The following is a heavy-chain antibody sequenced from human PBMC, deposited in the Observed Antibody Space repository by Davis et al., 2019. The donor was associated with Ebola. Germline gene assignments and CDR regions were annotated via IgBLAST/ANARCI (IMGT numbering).Heavy chain of an antibody. Sequence: GGSLRLSCAASGFTFSDYYMSWIRQAPGKGLEWVSYISSSSSYIYYADSVKGRFTISRDNAKNSLYLQMNSLRAEDTAVYYCARDEGGIVGATTWGDRFDYWGQGTLVTVSS. CDR1: GFTFSDYY. CDR3: ARDEGGIVGATTWGDRFDY. J-gene: IGHJ4*02. CDR2: ISSSSSYI. V-gene: IGHV3-11*06. D-gene: IGHD1-26*01.